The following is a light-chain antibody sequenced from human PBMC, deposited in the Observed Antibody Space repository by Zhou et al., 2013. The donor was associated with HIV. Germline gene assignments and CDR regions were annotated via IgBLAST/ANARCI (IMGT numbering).Light chain of an antibody. CDR1: QSISSW. CDR3: QQYYPYST. J-gene: IGKJ1*01. Sequence: DIQMTQSPSTLSASVGDRVTITCRASQSISSWLAWYQQKPGKAPNLLIYKASSLESGVPSRFSGSGSGTEFTLTITSLQPDDSATYYCQQYYPYSTFGQGTKVEIK. V-gene: IGKV1-5*03. CDR2: KAS.